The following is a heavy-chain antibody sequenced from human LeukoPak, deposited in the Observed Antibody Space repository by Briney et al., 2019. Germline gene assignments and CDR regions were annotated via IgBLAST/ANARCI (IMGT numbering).Heavy chain of an antibody. CDR2: INHSGST. V-gene: IGHV4-34*01. CDR1: GGSFSGYY. J-gene: IGHJ4*02. D-gene: IGHD3-10*01. Sequence: PSETLSLTCAVYGGSFSGYYWSWIRQPPGKGLEWIGEINHSGSTNYNPSLKSRVTISVDTSKNQFSLKLSSVTAADTAVYYCARLVPRYGSGSQSDYWVQGTLVTVSS. CDR3: ARLVPRYGSGSQSDY.